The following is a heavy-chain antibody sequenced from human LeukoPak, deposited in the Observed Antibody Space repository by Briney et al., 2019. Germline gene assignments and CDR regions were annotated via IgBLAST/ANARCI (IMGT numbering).Heavy chain of an antibody. J-gene: IGHJ6*03. D-gene: IGHD3-22*01. CDR2: INHSGST. V-gene: IGHV4-34*01. CDR1: GGSFSGYY. Sequence: SETLSLTCAVYGGSFSGYYWSWIRQPPGKGLEWIGEINHSGSTNYNPSLKSRVTISVDTSKNQFSLQLNSVTPEDTAVYYCARDLVDGHNYYDSTGPPSYYYMDVWGKGTTVTVSS. CDR3: ARDLVDGHNYYDSTGPPSYYYMDV.